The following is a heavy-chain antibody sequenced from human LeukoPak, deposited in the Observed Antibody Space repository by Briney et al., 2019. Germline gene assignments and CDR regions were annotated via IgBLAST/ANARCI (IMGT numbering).Heavy chain of an antibody. CDR3: ARYYYDSSGYYFDY. CDR1: GGSISNYC. Sequence: PSETLSLTCTVSGGSISNYCWSWIRQPPGKGLEWIGYIYYSGSTNYNPSLKSRVTISVDTSKNQFSLKLSSVTAADTAVYYCARYYYDSSGYYFDYWGQGTLVTVSS. D-gene: IGHD3-22*01. J-gene: IGHJ4*02. CDR2: IYYSGST. V-gene: IGHV4-59*01.